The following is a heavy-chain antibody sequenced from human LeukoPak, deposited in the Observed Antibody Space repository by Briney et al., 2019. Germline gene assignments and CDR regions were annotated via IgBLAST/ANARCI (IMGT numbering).Heavy chain of an antibody. J-gene: IGHJ5*02. CDR1: GINFNTYA. CDR2: ISGDGDRT. CDR3: AKDRGYEVVFDP. D-gene: IGHD5-12*01. V-gene: IGHV3-43*02. Sequence: QPGGSLRLSCAASGINFNTYAMHWVRQAPGKGLEWVSLISGDGDRTSYADSVKGRFTISRDNDKNSLYLQTNSLRIEDTALYYCAKDRGYEVVFDPWGQGTLVAVSS.